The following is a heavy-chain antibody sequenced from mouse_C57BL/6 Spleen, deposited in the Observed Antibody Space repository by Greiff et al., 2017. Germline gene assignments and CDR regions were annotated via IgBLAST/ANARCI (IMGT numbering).Heavy chain of an antibody. CDR1: GFNIKDDY. V-gene: IGHV1-9*01. CDR3: ARDYKAWFAY. D-gene: IGHD2-12*01. J-gene: IGHJ3*01. Sequence: VQLVASGAELVRPGASVKLSCTASGFNIKDDYMHWVKQRPGHGLEWIGEILPGSGSTNYNEKFKGQATFTADTSSNTAYMQLSSLTTEDSAIYYCARDYKAWFAYWGQGTLVTVSA. CDR2: ILPGSGST.